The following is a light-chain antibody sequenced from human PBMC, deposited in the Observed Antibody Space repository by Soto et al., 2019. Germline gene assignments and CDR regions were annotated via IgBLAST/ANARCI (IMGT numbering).Light chain of an antibody. Sequence: QSALTQPASVSGSPGQSITISCIGTSSDVGSYNLVSWYQQHPGKAPKLMLYEVSERPSGVSNRFSGSKSGNTASLTIYGLQAEYEADYYCCSYAGSSTLVFGGGTQVTVL. V-gene: IGLV2-23*02. CDR3: CSYAGSSTLV. CDR1: SSDVGSYNL. CDR2: EVS. J-gene: IGLJ3*02.